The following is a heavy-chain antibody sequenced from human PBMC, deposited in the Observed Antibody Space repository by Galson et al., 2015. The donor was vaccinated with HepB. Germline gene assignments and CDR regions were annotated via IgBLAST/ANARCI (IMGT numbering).Heavy chain of an antibody. D-gene: IGHD5-24*01. CDR2: VNAGNGNV. CDR3: ARGGQWPQFYYFDN. V-gene: IGHV1-3*01. Sequence: SVKVSCKASGYSFSMYSIHWVRQAPGHRPEWMGWVNAGNGNVKYSEKFQDRITLTRDTSATIVYMELSSLEFEDTAVYYCARGGQWPQFYYFDNWGQGTLVTVSS. CDR1: GYSFSMYS. J-gene: IGHJ4*02.